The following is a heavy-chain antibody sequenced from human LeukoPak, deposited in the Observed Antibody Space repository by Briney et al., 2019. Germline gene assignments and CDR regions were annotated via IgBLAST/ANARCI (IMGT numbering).Heavy chain of an antibody. CDR3: ARVDSPYCGGDCNTKGIDY. CDR2: INTNTGNP. J-gene: IGHJ4*02. V-gene: IGHV7-4-1*02. D-gene: IGHD2-21*02. Sequence: ASVKVSCKASGYTFTSYAMNWVRQAPGQGLEWMGWINTNTGNPTYAQGFTGRFVFSLDTSVSTAYLQISSLKAEDTAVYYCARVDSPYCGGDCNTKGIDYWGQGTLVTVSS. CDR1: GYTFTSYA.